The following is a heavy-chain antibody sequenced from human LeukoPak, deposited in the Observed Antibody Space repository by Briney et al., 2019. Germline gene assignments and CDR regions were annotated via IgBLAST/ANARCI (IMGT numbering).Heavy chain of an antibody. CDR1: GYTFTGYY. D-gene: IGHD2-8*02. CDR2: INPNSGGT. J-gene: IGHJ4*02. CDR3: ARDEGDNGGVSGY. V-gene: IGHV1-2*06. Sequence: ASVKVSCKASGYTFTGYYMHWVRQAPGQGLEWMGRINPNSGGTNYAQKFQGRVTMTTDTSTSTAYMELRSLRSDDTAVYYCARDEGDNGGVSGYWGQGTLVTVSS.